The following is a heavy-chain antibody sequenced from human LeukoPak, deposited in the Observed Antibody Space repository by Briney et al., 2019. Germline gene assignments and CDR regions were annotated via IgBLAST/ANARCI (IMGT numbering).Heavy chain of an antibody. D-gene: IGHD1-26*01. CDR3: ARSEWELLGDY. Sequence: GRSLRLSCAASGFTFSSYGMHWVRQAPGKGLEWVAVISYDGSNKYYADSVKGRFTISRDNSKNTLYLQMNSLRAEDTAVYYCARSEWELLGDYWGQGTLVTVSS. CDR2: ISYDGSNK. J-gene: IGHJ4*02. CDR1: GFTFSSYG. V-gene: IGHV3-30*03.